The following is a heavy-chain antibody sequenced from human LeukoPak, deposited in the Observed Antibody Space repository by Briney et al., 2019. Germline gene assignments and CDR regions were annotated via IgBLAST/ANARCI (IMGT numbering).Heavy chain of an antibody. CDR2: ISSSGSTI. D-gene: IGHD3-10*01. CDR3: ARGGVDYYGSGTYYLMYYFDY. Sequence: PGGSLRLSCAASGFTFSSYEMNWVRQAPGKGLEWVSYISSSGSTIYYADSVKGRFTISRDNPKKSLYLQMNSLRAEDTAVYFCARGGVDYYGSGTYYLMYYFDYWGQGALVTVSS. V-gene: IGHV3-48*03. J-gene: IGHJ4*02. CDR1: GFTFSSYE.